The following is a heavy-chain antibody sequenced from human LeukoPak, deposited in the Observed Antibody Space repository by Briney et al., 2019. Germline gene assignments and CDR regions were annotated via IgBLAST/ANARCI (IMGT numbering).Heavy chain of an antibody. CDR1: GVSISSGDYY. Sequence: PSQTLSLTCTVSGVSISSGDYYCSWIRLPPGQGLEWLGYIYYSGRTYYNPSLKSRVTISIDTSKNQFSLKLSSVTAADTAVYYCARGGGYDTDYWGQGTLVTVSS. CDR3: ARGGGYDTDY. J-gene: IGHJ4*02. CDR2: IYYSGRT. D-gene: IGHD5-12*01. V-gene: IGHV4-30-4*08.